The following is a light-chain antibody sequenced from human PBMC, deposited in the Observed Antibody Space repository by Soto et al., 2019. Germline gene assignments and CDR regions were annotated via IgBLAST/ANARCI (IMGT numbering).Light chain of an antibody. J-gene: IGLJ1*01. V-gene: IGLV2-14*01. Sequence: QSALTQPASVSGSPGQSITISCTGTSSDVGDNNYVSWYQQHPGKAPKLMIYDVTHRPPWISNRFSGSKSGNTASLTISGLQAEDEADYYCSSYTSSSTLYVFGTGTKVTVL. CDR3: SSYTSSSTLYV. CDR1: SSDVGDNNY. CDR2: DVT.